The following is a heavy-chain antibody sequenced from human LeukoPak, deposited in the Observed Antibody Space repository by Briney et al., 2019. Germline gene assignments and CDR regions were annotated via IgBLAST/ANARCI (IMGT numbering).Heavy chain of an antibody. CDR3: AKDRRYDFWSGYFDC. Sequence: GGSLRLSCAASGFTFSSYAMSWVRQAPGKGLEWVSAISGSGGSTYYADSVKGRFTISRDNSKNTLYLQMNSLRAEDTAVYYCAKDRRYDFWSGYFDCWGQGTLVTVSS. CDR1: GFTFSSYA. J-gene: IGHJ4*02. V-gene: IGHV3-23*01. CDR2: ISGSGGST. D-gene: IGHD3-3*01.